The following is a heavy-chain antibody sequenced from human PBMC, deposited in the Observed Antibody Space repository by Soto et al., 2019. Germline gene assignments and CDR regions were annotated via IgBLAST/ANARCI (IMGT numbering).Heavy chain of an antibody. CDR2: ISRDGSKA. V-gene: IGHV3-30-3*01. CDR1: GFTFSSYV. Sequence: HVQLVESGGGVVQPGRSLTLSCAASGFTFSSYVIHWVRQTPDKGLEWVAFISRDGSKAYYADSVKGRFTISRDNSKNTLYLEMNSLRAEDSAVYYCARDDEGGSDCDLGYWGQGTLVTVSS. CDR3: ARDDEGGSDCDLGY. J-gene: IGHJ4*02. D-gene: IGHD1-26*01.